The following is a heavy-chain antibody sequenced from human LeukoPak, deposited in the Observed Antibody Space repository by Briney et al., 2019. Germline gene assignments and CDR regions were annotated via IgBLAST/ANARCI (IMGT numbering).Heavy chain of an antibody. CDR2: MNPNSGNT. Sequence: GASVKVSCKASGYTFTSYAMNWVRQAPGQGLEWMGWMNPNSGNTGYAQKFQGRVTMTRNTSISTAYMELSSLRSEDTAVYYCARVRELRYFDWLLHPDYYYYMDVWGKGTTVTISS. CDR1: GYTFTSYA. D-gene: IGHD3-9*01. V-gene: IGHV1-8*02. CDR3: ARVRELRYFDWLLHPDYYYYMDV. J-gene: IGHJ6*03.